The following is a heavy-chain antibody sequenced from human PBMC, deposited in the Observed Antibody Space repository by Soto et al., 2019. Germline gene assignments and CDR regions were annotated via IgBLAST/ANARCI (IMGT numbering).Heavy chain of an antibody. CDR2: ISSSSSYI. Sequence: PGGSLRLSCAASGFTFSSYSMNWVRQAPGKGLEWVSSISSSSSYIYYADSVKGRFTISRDNAKNSLYLQMNSLRAEDTAVYYCATLTMVRGAPDYWGQGTLVTVSS. V-gene: IGHV3-21*01. D-gene: IGHD3-10*01. J-gene: IGHJ4*02. CDR3: ATLTMVRGAPDY. CDR1: GFTFSSYS.